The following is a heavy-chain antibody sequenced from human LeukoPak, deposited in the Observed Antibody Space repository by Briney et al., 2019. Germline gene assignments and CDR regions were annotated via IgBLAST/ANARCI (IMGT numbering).Heavy chain of an antibody. J-gene: IGHJ5*02. CDR3: AAIVVVVAAKGNWFDP. Sequence: SETLSLTCAVYGGSFSGYYWSWIRQPPGKGLEWIGEINHSGSTNYNPSLKSRVTISVDTSKNQFSLKLSSVTAADTAVYYCAAIVVVVAAKGNWFDPWGQGTLVTVSS. CDR2: INHSGST. D-gene: IGHD2-15*01. V-gene: IGHV4-34*01. CDR1: GGSFSGYY.